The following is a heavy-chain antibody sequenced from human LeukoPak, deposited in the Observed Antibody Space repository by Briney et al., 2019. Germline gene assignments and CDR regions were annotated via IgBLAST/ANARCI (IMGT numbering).Heavy chain of an antibody. V-gene: IGHV5-51*01. CDR2: IYTGDSET. J-gene: IGHJ6*02. Sequence: GESLKISCKGSGYSFTSYWIGWVRQMPGKGLEWMGIIYTGDSETRYSPSFQGQVTISVDKSISTAYLQWSSLKASDTAMYYCARQEYSSPGYYYYGMDVWGQGTTVTVSS. D-gene: IGHD6-6*01. CDR3: ARQEYSSPGYYYYGMDV. CDR1: GYSFTSYW.